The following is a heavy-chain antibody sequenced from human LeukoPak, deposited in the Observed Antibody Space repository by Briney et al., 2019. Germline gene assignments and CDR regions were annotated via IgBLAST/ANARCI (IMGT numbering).Heavy chain of an antibody. CDR2: ISYDGSNK. CDR1: GFTFSSYA. Sequence: GGSLRLSCAASGFTFSSYAMHWVRQAPGKGLEWVAVISYDGSNKYYADSVKGRFTISRDNSRNTLFLQMNSLSAEDTALYYCARWGSSYYFDCWGQGTLVTVSS. CDR3: ARWGSSYYFDC. D-gene: IGHD3-16*01. J-gene: IGHJ4*02. V-gene: IGHV3-30*14.